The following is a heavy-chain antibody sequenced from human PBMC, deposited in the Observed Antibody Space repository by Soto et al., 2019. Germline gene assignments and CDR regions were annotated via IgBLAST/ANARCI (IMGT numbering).Heavy chain of an antibody. CDR1: GFSFSSYS. CDR2: ITRSSSYI. J-gene: IGHJ4*02. D-gene: IGHD3-10*01. CDR3: ARDSNFYGSGSGVDY. V-gene: IGHV3-21*01. Sequence: EVQVVESGGGLVKPGESLRLSCVASGFSFSSYSMSWVRQAPGKGLEWVSSITRSSSYIHYTDSVKGRFTISRDNAKRWLDLQMNRLRGEDTAVYYCARDSNFYGSGSGVDYWGQGTLVSVSS.